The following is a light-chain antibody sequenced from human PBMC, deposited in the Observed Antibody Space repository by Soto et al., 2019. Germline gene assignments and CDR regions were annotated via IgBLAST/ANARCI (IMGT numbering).Light chain of an antibody. V-gene: IGKV4-1*01. CDR1: QSVLYSSNNNNY. J-gene: IGKJ2*01. CDR3: QQYYSTPRT. Sequence: DIVMTQTPDSLAVSLSESATTNCKSSQSVLYSSNNNNYLALYQQKPGQPPKLLLYLASTWETVVPDRFSGSGSGTDFALTISSLQAEDVAVYYCQQYYSTPRTFGQGTKLEIK. CDR2: LAS.